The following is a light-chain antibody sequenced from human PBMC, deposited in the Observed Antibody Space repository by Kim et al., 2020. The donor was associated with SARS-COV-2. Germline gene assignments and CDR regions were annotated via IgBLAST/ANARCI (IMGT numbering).Light chain of an antibody. CDR3: QQSYSTPLT. Sequence: DIQMTQSPSSLSASVGDRVTITCRASQSISSYLNWYQQKPGKAPKLLIYAASSLQSGVPSRFSGSGSGTDFTLTISSLQPEDFATYSCQQSYSTPLTFGGGTKVDIK. J-gene: IGKJ4*01. V-gene: IGKV1-39*01. CDR1: QSISSY. CDR2: AAS.